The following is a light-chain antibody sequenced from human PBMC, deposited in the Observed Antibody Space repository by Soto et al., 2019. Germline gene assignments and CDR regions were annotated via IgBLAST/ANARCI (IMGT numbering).Light chain of an antibody. CDR3: SSYTSSNTLYV. J-gene: IGLJ1*01. CDR1: SSDVGGYDY. CDR2: EVS. V-gene: IGLV2-14*01. Sequence: QSVLTQPASVSGSPGQSITISCTGTSSDVGGYDYVSWYQLHPGKAPKLMVFEVSNRPSGVSSRFSGSKSGNTASLTISGLQAEDEADYYCSSYTSSNTLYVFGTGTKVTVL.